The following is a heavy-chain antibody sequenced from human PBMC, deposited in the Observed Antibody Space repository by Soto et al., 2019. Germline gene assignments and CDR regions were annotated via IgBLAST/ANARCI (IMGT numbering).Heavy chain of an antibody. V-gene: IGHV3-23*01. J-gene: IGHJ6*02. CDR3: AKDIGYCSSTSCYASYYYYYGMDV. D-gene: IGHD2-2*03. CDR1: GFTFSSYA. CDR2: ISGSGGST. Sequence: PGGSLRLSCAASGFTFSSYAMSWVRQAPGKGLEWVSAISGSGGSTYYADSVKGRFTISRDNSKNTLYLQMNSLRAEDAAVYYCAKDIGYCSSTSCYASYYYYYGMDVWGQGTTVTVSS.